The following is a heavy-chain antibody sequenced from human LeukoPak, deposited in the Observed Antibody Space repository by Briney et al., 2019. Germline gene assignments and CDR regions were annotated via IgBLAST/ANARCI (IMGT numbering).Heavy chain of an antibody. CDR1: GFTFSSYA. J-gene: IGHJ4*02. V-gene: IGHV3-23*01. D-gene: IGHD3-22*01. Sequence: GGSLRLSCAASGFTFSSYAMSWVRQAPGKGLEWVSGFTRNDETTSYADSVKGRFTISRDNSRDTLYLQMNSLTAEDTAVYYCAKVKVVGYSTFDFWGQGTLVTVSS. CDR3: AKVKVVGYSTFDF. CDR2: FTRNDETT.